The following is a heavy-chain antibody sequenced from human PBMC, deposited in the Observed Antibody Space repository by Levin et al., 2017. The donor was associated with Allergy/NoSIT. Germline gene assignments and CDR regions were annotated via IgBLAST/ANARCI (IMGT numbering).Heavy chain of an antibody. CDR3: ARDLDILTGFSFDY. V-gene: IGHV3-33*01. J-gene: IGHJ4*02. Sequence: GESLKISCAASGFTFSSYGMHWVRQAPGKGLEWVAVIWYDGSNKYYADSVKGRFTISRDNSKNTLYLQMNSLRAEDTAVYYCARDLDILTGFSFDYWGQGTLVTVSS. CDR1: GFTFSSYG. CDR2: IWYDGSNK. D-gene: IGHD3-9*01.